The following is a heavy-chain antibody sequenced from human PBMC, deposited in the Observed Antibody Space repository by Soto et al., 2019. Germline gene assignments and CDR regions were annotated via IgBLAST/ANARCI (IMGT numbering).Heavy chain of an antibody. V-gene: IGHV1-69*01. CDR3: AREGRSNYVQYDAFDI. Sequence: QVQLVQSGAEVKKPGSSVKVSCKASGGTFSSYAISWVRQAPGQGPEWMGGIIPIFGTANYAQKFQGRVTITADESTSTAYMELSSLRSEDTAVYYCAREGRSNYVQYDAFDIWGQGTMVTVSS. CDR1: GGTFSSYA. J-gene: IGHJ3*02. D-gene: IGHD4-4*01. CDR2: IIPIFGTA.